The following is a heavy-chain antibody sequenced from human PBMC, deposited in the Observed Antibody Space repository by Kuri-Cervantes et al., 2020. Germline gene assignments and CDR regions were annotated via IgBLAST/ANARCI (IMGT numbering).Heavy chain of an antibody. CDR2: ITPFNGNT. J-gene: IGHJ3*02. D-gene: IGHD6-19*01. V-gene: IGHV1-45*02. CDR1: GYTFTYRY. Sequence: SVKVSCKASGYTFTYRYLHWVRQAPGQGLEWMGWITPFNGNTNYAQKFQDRVTITTDTSMSTAYMELRSLRFEDTAMYYCERVYSSGWLSENDDFDIWGQGTKVTVSS. CDR3: ERVYSSGWLSENDDFDI.